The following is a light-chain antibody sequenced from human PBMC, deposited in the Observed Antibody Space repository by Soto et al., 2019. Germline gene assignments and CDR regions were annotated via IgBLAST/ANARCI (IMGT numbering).Light chain of an antibody. J-gene: IGKJ5*01. Sequence: DIQMTQSPSTLSASVGDRVTITCRASQSISSWLAWYQQKPGKAPKLLTYAASSLQSGVPSRFSGSGSGTDFTPTVSSVQPEDFATYYCEKSYSTPPITYGQGTRLEIK. V-gene: IGKV1-39*01. CDR1: QSISSW. CDR3: EKSYSTPPIT. CDR2: AAS.